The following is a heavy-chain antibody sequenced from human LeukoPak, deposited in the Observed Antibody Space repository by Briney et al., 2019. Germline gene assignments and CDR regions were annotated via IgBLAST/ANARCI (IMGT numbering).Heavy chain of an antibody. CDR2: ISYDGDNE. V-gene: IGHV3-30-3*01. Sequence: GGSLRLSCAASGFTFSNFAMHWIRQAPGKGLEWVAVISYDGDNEYYADSVKGQFTISRDNSKDRLYLQMNNLRPEDTAMYYCARVRGGRSWYYYGMDVWGRGTTVTVSS. J-gene: IGHJ6*02. D-gene: IGHD3-16*01. CDR1: GFTFSNFA. CDR3: ARVRGGRSWYYYGMDV.